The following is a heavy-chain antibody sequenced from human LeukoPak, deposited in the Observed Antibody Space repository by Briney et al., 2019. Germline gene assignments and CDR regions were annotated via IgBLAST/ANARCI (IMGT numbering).Heavy chain of an antibody. CDR3: ARVDSSSYNYFDY. CDR2: IYTCGST. Sequence: SETLSLTCSVSGYSISSGYYWGWIRQPPGKGLEWIGRIYTCGSTNYNPSLKSRVTMSVDTSKNQFSLKLSSVTAADTAVYYCARVDSSSYNYFDYWGQGTLVTVSS. D-gene: IGHD6-13*01. V-gene: IGHV4-38-2*02. J-gene: IGHJ4*02. CDR1: GYSISSGYY.